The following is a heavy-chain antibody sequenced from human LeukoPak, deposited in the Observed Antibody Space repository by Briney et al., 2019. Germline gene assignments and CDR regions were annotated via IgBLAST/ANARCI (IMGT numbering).Heavy chain of an antibody. V-gene: IGHV3-21*01. D-gene: IGHD4-17*01. Sequence: GGSLRLSCAASGFTFSSYSMNWVRQAPGKGLEGVSSISSSSCYIYYADSVKGRFTISRDNAKNSLYLQMNSLGAEDTAVYYCATATTLTRVGYWGQGTLVTVSS. CDR3: ATATTLTRVGY. CDR1: GFTFSSYS. CDR2: ISSSSCYI. J-gene: IGHJ4*02.